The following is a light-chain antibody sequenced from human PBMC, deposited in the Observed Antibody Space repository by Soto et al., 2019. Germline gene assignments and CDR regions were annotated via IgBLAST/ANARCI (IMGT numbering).Light chain of an antibody. CDR2: DVS. CDR1: GSDVGGYNY. V-gene: IGLV2-14*01. Sequence: QSALTQPASVSGSPGQSITISCTGTGSDVGGYNYVSWYQQHPGKAPKVMIYDVSNRPSGVSNRFSGCKSGNTASLTISGLQAEDEADYYCSSYSSSSTPLVFGGGTKLTVL. CDR3: SSYSSSSTPLV. J-gene: IGLJ2*01.